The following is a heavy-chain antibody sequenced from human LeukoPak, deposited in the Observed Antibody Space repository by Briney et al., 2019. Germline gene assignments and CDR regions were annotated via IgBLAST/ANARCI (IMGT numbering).Heavy chain of an antibody. J-gene: IGHJ4*02. CDR2: IIPIFGTA. CDR1: GGTFSSYA. V-gene: IGHV1-69*05. Sequence: SVKVSCKASGGTFSSYAISWVRQAPGRGLEWMGGIIPIFGTANYAQKLQGRVTMTTDTSTSTAYMELRSLRSDDTAVYYCARGGGTGYDSQGDLRSDYWGQGTLVTVSS. D-gene: IGHD5-12*01. CDR3: ARGGGTGYDSQGDLRSDY.